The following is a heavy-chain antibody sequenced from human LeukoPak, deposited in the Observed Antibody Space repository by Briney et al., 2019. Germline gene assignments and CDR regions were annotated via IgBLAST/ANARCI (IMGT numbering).Heavy chain of an antibody. CDR2: ISGSGGST. J-gene: IGHJ4*02. V-gene: IGHV3-23*01. CDR3: AKDHYYDSSGSGIY. CDR1: GFTFSSYA. D-gene: IGHD3-22*01. Sequence: GGSLRLFCAASGFTFSSYAMSWVRQAPGKGLEWVSAISGSGGSTYYADSVKGRFTISRDNSKNTLYLQMNSLRAEDTAVYYCAKDHYYDSSGSGIYWGQGTLVTVSS.